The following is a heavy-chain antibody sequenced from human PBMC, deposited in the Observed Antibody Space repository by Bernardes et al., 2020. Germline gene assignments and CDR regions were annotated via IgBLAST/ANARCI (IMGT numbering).Heavy chain of an antibody. D-gene: IGHD3-9*01. CDR3: ARDRRGYDILTGELPRPGQPITDAFDI. Sequence: GGSLRLSCAASGFTFSSYSMNWVRQAPGKGLEWVSSISSSSSYIYYADSVKGRFTISRDNAKNSLYLQMNSLRAEDTAVYYCARDRRGYDILTGELPRPGQPITDAFDIWGQGTMVTVSS. V-gene: IGHV3-21*01. J-gene: IGHJ3*02. CDR2: ISSSSSYI. CDR1: GFTFSSYS.